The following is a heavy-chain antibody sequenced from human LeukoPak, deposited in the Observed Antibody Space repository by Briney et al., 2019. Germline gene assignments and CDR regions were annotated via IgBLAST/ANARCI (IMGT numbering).Heavy chain of an antibody. CDR3: ARGASNYYGSGSQPPFDP. V-gene: IGHV4-39*07. Sequence: SETLSLTCTVSGGSISSSSYYWGWLRQPPGKGLEWIGSIYYSGNTYYNPSLESRVTISVDTSKNQFSLKLSSVTAADTAVYYCARGASNYYGSGSQPPFDPWGQGTLVTVSS. CDR1: GGSISSSSYY. J-gene: IGHJ5*02. D-gene: IGHD3-10*01. CDR2: IYYSGNT.